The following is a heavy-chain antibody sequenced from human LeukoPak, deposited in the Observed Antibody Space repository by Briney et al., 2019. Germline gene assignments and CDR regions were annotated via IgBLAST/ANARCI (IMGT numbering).Heavy chain of an antibody. CDR1: GGTFSSYA. CDR3: ARVSLGNEPGSPQNYYYYGMDV. J-gene: IGHJ6*02. V-gene: IGHV1-69*01. CDR2: VIPIFGTA. Sequence: GASVKVSCKASGGTFSSYAISWVRQAPGQGLEWMGGVIPIFGTANYAQKFQGRVTITADESTSTAYMELSSLRSEDTAVYYCARVSLGNEPGSPQNYYYYGMDVWDQGTTVTVSS.